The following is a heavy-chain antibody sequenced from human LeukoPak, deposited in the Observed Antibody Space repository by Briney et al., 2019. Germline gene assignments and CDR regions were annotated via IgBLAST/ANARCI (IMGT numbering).Heavy chain of an antibody. D-gene: IGHD5-24*01. J-gene: IGHJ4*02. Sequence: GGSLRLSCAASGFTVSSNYMSWVRQAPGKGLEWVSVIYSGGSTYYADSVKGRFTISRDNSKNTLYLQMNSLRAEGTAVYYCARVALRWLQFTEFDYWGQGTLVTVSS. CDR2: IYSGGST. CDR1: GFTVSSNY. CDR3: ARVALRWLQFTEFDY. V-gene: IGHV3-53*01.